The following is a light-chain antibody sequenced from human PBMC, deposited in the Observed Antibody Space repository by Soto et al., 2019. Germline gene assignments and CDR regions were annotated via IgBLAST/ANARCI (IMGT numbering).Light chain of an antibody. CDR1: QSVRSN. CDR2: DAS. CDR3: QQYDNWPRT. V-gene: IGKV3-15*01. J-gene: IGKJ1*01. Sequence: EKVMTQSPATLSVSPGERATLSCRASQSVRSNLAWYQQKPGRPPRLLIYDASTRATGIPSRFSGSGSGTEFTLTISSLKSEDFAVYYCQQYDNWPRTFGQGTKVDIK.